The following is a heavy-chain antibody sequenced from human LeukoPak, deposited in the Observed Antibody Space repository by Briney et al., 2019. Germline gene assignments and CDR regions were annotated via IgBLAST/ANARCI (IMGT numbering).Heavy chain of an antibody. CDR2: ISYSGTT. CDR3: AANSADYNTLGSSYKV. CDR1: SASITSSPYF. J-gene: IGHJ4*02. D-gene: IGHD3-10*01. Sequence: PSETLSLTCTVSSASITSSPYFWGWIRQSPGKGLEWIGSISYSGTTYYNPSLKSRVTISVDTAKNQFSLKLNSVTAADTAVFYCAANSADYNTLGSSYKVWGQGTRVTVSS. V-gene: IGHV4-39*01.